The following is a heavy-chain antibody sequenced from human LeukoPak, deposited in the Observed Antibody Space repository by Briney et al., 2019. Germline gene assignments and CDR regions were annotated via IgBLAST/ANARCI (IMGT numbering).Heavy chain of an antibody. Sequence: SETLSLTCTVSGGSISSYYWSWIRQPAGKGLECIGRVYSSGSTNYNPSLKSRATMSVDTSKNQFSLKLTSVTAADTAVYYCAGHSGSYLDPTFYYYYYMDVWGKGTTVTISS. CDR1: GGSISSYY. D-gene: IGHD1-26*01. CDR3: AGHSGSYLDPTFYYYYYMDV. J-gene: IGHJ6*03. V-gene: IGHV4-4*07. CDR2: VYSSGST.